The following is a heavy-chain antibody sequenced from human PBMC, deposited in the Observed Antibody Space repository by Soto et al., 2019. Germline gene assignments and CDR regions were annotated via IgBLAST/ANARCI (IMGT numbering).Heavy chain of an antibody. D-gene: IGHD3-9*01. J-gene: IGHJ3*02. Sequence: SETLPLTCTVSGGSISSYYWSWIRQPPGKGLEWIGYIYYSGSTNYNPSLKSRVTISVDTSKNQFSLKLSSVTAADTAVYYCARERADYDILTGYQTDAFDIWGQGTMVTV. V-gene: IGHV4-59*01. CDR1: GGSISSYY. CDR2: IYYSGST. CDR3: ARERADYDILTGYQTDAFDI.